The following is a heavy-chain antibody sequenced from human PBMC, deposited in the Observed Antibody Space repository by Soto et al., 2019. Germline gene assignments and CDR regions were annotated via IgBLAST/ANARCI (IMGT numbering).Heavy chain of an antibody. Sequence: SETLSLTCTVSGGSINSNNYYWAWIRQPPGKGLAWIASIYYDGSTYYNTSLKSRVAISRDTSKNQFSLRLTSMTAADTAVYYCAKVVVAATRHSDFDSWGQGTLVTVSS. CDR1: GGSINSNNYY. CDR3: AKVVVAATRHSDFDS. CDR2: IYYDGST. D-gene: IGHD2-15*01. V-gene: IGHV4-39*02. J-gene: IGHJ4*02.